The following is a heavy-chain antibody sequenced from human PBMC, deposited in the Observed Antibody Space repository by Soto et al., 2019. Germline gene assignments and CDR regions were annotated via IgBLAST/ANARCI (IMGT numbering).Heavy chain of an antibody. D-gene: IGHD6-13*01. J-gene: IGHJ4*02. CDR2: VHVSGST. Sequence: QVHLQESGPGLVKPSETLSLTCTVSGVSVNSGAYFWTWIRQPPGKGLEWIGYVHVSGSTNYNPSLKSRLTITIDVSTNQFSLRVSSVTAADTAVYYWTRDLAQLLPAVDFDYWGRGTLVTVSS. CDR3: TRDLAQLLPAVDFDY. CDR1: GVSVNSGAYF. V-gene: IGHV4-61*08.